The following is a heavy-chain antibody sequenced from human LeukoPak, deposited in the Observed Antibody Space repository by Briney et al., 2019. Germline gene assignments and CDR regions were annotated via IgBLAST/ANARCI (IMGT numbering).Heavy chain of an antibody. V-gene: IGHV3-48*03. CDR2: VSSSGSTI. J-gene: IGHJ6*03. D-gene: IGHD2-15*01. Sequence: GGSLRLSCAASGFTFSSYEMNWVRQAPGKGLEWVSYVSSSGSTIYYADSVKGRFTISRDNAKNSLYLQMNSLRAEDTAVYYCASWDYCSGGSCYSGYYYYMDVWGKGTTVTISS. CDR1: GFTFSSYE. CDR3: ASWDYCSGGSCYSGYYYYMDV.